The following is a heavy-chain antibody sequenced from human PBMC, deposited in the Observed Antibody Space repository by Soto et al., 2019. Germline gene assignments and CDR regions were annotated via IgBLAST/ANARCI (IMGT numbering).Heavy chain of an antibody. CDR2: IIPIFGTA. J-gene: IGHJ6*02. CDR1: GGTFSSYA. V-gene: IGHV1-69*13. D-gene: IGHD4-17*01. CDR3: ARGVGDYVGYYYYGMDV. Sequence: ASVKVSCKASGGTFSSYAISWLRQAPGQGLEWMGGIIPIFGTANYAQKFQGRVTITADESTSTAYMELSSLRSEDTAVYYCARGVGDYVGYYYYGMDVWGQGTTVTVSS.